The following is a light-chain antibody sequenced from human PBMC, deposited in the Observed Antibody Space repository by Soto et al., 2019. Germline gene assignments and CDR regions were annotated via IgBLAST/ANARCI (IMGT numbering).Light chain of an antibody. CDR3: SSYSSSNTLV. CDR1: SSDVGGYNY. V-gene: IGLV2-14*01. CDR2: DVS. Sequence: QSALTQPASVSGSPGQSITISCTGTSSDVGGYNYVSWYQQHPGKAPKLMIYDVSNRPSGVSNRFSGSKSGNTASLTISGLQAEDEADYYYSSYSSSNTLVFGGGTKVTVL. J-gene: IGLJ2*01.